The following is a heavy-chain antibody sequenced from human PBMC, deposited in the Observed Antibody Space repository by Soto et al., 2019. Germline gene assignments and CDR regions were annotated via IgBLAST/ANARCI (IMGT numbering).Heavy chain of an antibody. D-gene: IGHD1-1*01. CDR2: IYNGGST. J-gene: IGHJ6*01. Sequence: EVQLVESGGGLVQPGGSLRLSCAASGFTVSSNYMSWVRQAPGKGLEWVSVIYNGGSTYYADSVKGRFTISRDNSKNTLYLQMNSLRAEDTAVYYCARDRITTGMDVWGQGTTVTVSS. CDR1: GFTVSSNY. V-gene: IGHV3-66*01. CDR3: ARDRITTGMDV.